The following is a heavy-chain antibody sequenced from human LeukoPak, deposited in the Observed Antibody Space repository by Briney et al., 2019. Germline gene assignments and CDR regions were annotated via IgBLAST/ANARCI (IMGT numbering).Heavy chain of an antibody. V-gene: IGHV3-23*01. Sequence: PGGSLRLSCAASGFTFSDYAMSWVRQAPGKGLEWVSTISGSGGSTYYADSVKGRFTISRDSSKNTLYLQMNSLRAEDTAVYYCARGVYYDFWSGYYTGGPGWDAFDIWGQGTMVTVSS. CDR3: ARGVYYDFWSGYYTGGPGWDAFDI. J-gene: IGHJ3*02. CDR1: GFTFSDYA. D-gene: IGHD3-3*01. CDR2: ISGSGGST.